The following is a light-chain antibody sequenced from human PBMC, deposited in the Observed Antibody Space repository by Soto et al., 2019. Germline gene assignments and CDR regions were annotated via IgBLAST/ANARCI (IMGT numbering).Light chain of an antibody. V-gene: IGKV3-20*01. CDR3: QQYTGPPTT. J-gene: IGKJ5*01. CDR2: GAS. Sequence: IILTQSPDTLSVSAGERATLSCRASQTVSSKYLAWCQQRPGQAPRLLMHGASTRAAGIPDRFSGSGSGTDFTLTITRLQHEDSAVYFCQQYTGPPTTFGQGTRLEIK. CDR1: QTVSSKY.